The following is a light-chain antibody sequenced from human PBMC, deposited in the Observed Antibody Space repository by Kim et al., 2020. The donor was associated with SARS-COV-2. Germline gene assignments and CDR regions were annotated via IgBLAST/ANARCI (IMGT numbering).Light chain of an antibody. CDR2: DVS. J-gene: IGLJ2*01. CDR3: SSYTSSSTLVV. Sequence: SITISGPGTSSDVGSYNYVSWYQQHPGKAPKLMIYDVSKRPSGVSNRFSGSKSGNTASLTISGLQAEDEADYYCSSYTSSSTLVVFGGGTQLTVL. CDR1: SSDVGSYNY. V-gene: IGLV2-14*04.